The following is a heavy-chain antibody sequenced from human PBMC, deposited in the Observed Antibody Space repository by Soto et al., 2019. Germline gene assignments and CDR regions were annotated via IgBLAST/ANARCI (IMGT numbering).Heavy chain of an antibody. D-gene: IGHD3-3*01. CDR1: GGSISSYY. V-gene: IGHV4-59*08. CDR3: ARSRGYDFWSGLNWFDP. Sequence: QVQLQESGPGLVKPSETLSLTCTVSGGSISSYYWSWIRQPPGKGLEWIGYIYYSGSTNYNPSLKSRVTISVDTSKNQFSLKLSSVTAADTAVYYCARSRGYDFWSGLNWFDPWGQGTLVTVSS. J-gene: IGHJ5*02. CDR2: IYYSGST.